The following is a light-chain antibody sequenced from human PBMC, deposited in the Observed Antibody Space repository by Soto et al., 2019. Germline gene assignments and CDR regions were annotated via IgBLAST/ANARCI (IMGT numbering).Light chain of an antibody. Sequence: EIVLTQSPGTLSLSPGERATLSCRASQSLSNSYLAWYQQKPGQAPRLLIYAVSSRATGIPDRFSGSGSGTDFNLTISRLEPEDFAVYYCQQYGRSPYTFGQGTKVEIK. CDR3: QQYGRSPYT. V-gene: IGKV3-20*01. J-gene: IGKJ2*01. CDR1: QSLSNSY. CDR2: AVS.